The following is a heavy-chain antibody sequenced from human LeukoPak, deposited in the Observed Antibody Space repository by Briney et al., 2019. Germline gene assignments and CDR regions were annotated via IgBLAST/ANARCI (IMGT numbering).Heavy chain of an antibody. D-gene: IGHD3-9*01. CDR3: ARAVSLRYFYYFDY. V-gene: IGHV3-53*01. CDR1: GFTFGNFW. J-gene: IGHJ4*02. CDR2: IYSGGST. Sequence: GGSLRLSCAASGFTFGNFWMSWVRQAPGKGLEWVSVIYSGGSTYYADSVKGRFTISRDNSKNTLYLQMNSLRAEDTAVYYCARAVSLRYFYYFDYWGQGTLVTVSS.